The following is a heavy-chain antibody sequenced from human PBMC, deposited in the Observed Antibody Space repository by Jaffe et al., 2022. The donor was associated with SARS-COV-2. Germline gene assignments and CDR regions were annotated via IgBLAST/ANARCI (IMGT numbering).Heavy chain of an antibody. CDR2: ITSTGGHI. J-gene: IGHJ6*02. V-gene: IGHV3-21*01. CDR3: ARGISPHYYYDMDV. Sequence: EVQLVESGGGLVKPGGSLRLSCAASGSTFNTDSMNWVRQAPGRGLEWVSCITSTGGHIYYADSVKGRFTISRDNAKNSLFLQMNNLRVEDTAVYYCARGISPHYYYDMDVWGQGTTVTVSS. D-gene: IGHD1-20*01. CDR1: GSTFNTDS.